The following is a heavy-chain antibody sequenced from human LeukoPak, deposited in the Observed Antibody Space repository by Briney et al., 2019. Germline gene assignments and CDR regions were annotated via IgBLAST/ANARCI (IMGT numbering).Heavy chain of an antibody. CDR3: ATESSLSN. D-gene: IGHD2/OR15-2a*01. V-gene: IGHV3-30*04. CDR1: GLTFSSLA. Sequence: PGRSLRLSCAASGLTFSSLAMDWVRQAPGKGLEWVGDISYDGTYASYAASVRGRFTISRDNSKNTLYLQMNSVRTEDTAVYYCATESSLSNWGLGTLVTVSS. CDR2: ISYDGTYA. J-gene: IGHJ4*02.